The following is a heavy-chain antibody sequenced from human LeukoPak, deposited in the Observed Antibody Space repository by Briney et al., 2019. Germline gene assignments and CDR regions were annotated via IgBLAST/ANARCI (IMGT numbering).Heavy chain of an antibody. J-gene: IGHJ4*02. V-gene: IGHV4-61*02. CDR2: IYTSGST. Sequence: SETLSLTCTVSGGSISSGSYYWSWIRQLAGKGLEWIGRIYTSGSTNYNPSLKSRVTISVDTSKNQFSLKLSSVTAADTAVYYCASTYCSSTSCSFDYWGQGTLVTVSS. CDR3: ASTYCSSTSCSFDY. CDR1: GGSISSGSYY. D-gene: IGHD2-2*01.